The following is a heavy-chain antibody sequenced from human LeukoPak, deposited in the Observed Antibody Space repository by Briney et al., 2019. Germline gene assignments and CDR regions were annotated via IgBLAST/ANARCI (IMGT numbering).Heavy chain of an antibody. CDR2: FDPEDGET. V-gene: IGHV1-24*01. J-gene: IGHJ6*02. CDR1: GYTFTGYY. Sequence: ASVKVSRKASGYTFTGYYMHWVRQAPGQGLEWMGGFDPEDGETIYAQKFQGRVTMTEDTSTDTAYMELSSLRSEDTAVYYCATLRLGELSPQGPRYYYGMDVWGQGTTVTVSS. CDR3: ATLRLGELSPQGPRYYYGMDV. D-gene: IGHD3-16*02.